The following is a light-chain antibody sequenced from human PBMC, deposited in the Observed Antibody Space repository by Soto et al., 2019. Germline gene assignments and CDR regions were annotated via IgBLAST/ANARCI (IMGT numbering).Light chain of an antibody. CDR3: QQYNTYPET. V-gene: IGKV1-5*01. CDR1: QTIAHW. CDR2: DAS. J-gene: IGKJ1*01. Sequence: DIQMTQSPSTLSASVGDRVTIACRASQTIAHWLAWYQQKPGKAPNLLIYDASSLESGVPSRFSGSGSGTEFTLTISSLQPDDFATYYCQQYNTYPETFGQGTKVEIK.